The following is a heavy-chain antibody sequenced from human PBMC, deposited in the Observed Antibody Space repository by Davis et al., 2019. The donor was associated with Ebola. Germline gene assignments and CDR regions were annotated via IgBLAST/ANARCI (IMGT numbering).Heavy chain of an antibody. J-gene: IGHJ3*01. CDR2: INSDGSST. V-gene: IGHV3-74*01. D-gene: IGHD5-24*01. CDR3: ARAKEGYQLLSEALDV. CDR1: GFPFSLYW. Sequence: GESLKISCAASGFPFSLYWMHWVRQAPGKGLEWVSRINSDGSSTIYAGSVKGRFTISRDNSKNTLDLQMISLQSEDTAVYYCARAKEGYQLLSEALDVWGQGTTVTVSS.